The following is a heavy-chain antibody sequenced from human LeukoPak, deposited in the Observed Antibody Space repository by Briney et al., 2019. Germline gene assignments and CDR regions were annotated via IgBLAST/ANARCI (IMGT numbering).Heavy chain of an antibody. V-gene: IGHV4-34*01. CDR1: GGSFSGYY. J-gene: IGHJ6*04. CDR2: INHSGST. Sequence: SEILSLTCAVYGGSFSGYYWSWIRQPPGKGLEWIGEINHSGSTNYNPSLKSRVTISVDTSKNQFSLKLSSVTAADTAVYYCVRGMVRGKYYYYGMDVWGKGTTVTV. CDR3: VRGMVRGKYYYYGMDV. D-gene: IGHD3-10*01.